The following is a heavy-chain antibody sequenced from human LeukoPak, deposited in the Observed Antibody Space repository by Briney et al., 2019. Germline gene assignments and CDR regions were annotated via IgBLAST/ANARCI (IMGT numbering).Heavy chain of an antibody. CDR2: FDPEDGET. Sequence: ASVKASCKVSGYTLTELSMHWVRQAPGKGLEWMGGFDPEDGETIYAQKFQGRVTITEDTSTDTAYMELSSLRSEDTAVYYCATARPRAFDYWGQGPLVTVSS. CDR3: ATARPRAFDY. J-gene: IGHJ4*02. V-gene: IGHV1-24*01. CDR1: GYTLTELS.